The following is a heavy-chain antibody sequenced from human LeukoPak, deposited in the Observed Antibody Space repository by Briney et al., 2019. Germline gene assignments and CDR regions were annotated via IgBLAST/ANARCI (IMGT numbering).Heavy chain of an antibody. J-gene: IGHJ4*02. Sequence: PSETLSLTCAVYGGSFSGYYWSWIRQPPGKGLEWIGEINHSGSTNYNPSLKRRVTISVGTSKNQFSLKLSSVTAADTAVYYCASEGRQRDYWGQGTLVTVSS. CDR2: INHSGST. V-gene: IGHV4-34*01. CDR3: ASEGRQRDY. CDR1: GGSFSGYY.